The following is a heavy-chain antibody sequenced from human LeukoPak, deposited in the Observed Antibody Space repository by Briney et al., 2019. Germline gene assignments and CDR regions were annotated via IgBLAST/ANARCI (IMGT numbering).Heavy chain of an antibody. J-gene: IGHJ4*02. CDR1: GYRFTTYF. CDR3: ARDYGDSSGYNDY. Sequence: ASVKVSCKASGYRFTTYFIHRVRQAPGQGLEWMGLISPRGGDTTYAQSFQGRVSMTRDTSTTTVYMELTSLRAEDTAVYYCARDYGDSSGYNDYWGQGTLVTVSS. V-gene: IGHV1-46*01. CDR2: ISPRGGDT. D-gene: IGHD3-22*01.